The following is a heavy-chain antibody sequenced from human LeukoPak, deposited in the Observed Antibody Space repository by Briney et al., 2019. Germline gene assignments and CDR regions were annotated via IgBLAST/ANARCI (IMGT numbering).Heavy chain of an antibody. Sequence: PGRSLRLSCAASGFTFNFYAIHWVRQAPGKGLEWVAVISSDGSNGYYADSVKGRFTISRDNSKNTLYLQMNSLRVEDMAVYYCAREVGKRDFDYWGQGTLVTVSS. J-gene: IGHJ4*02. CDR3: AREVGKRDFDY. D-gene: IGHD1-26*01. CDR2: ISSDGSNG. CDR1: GFTFNFYA. V-gene: IGHV3-30*04.